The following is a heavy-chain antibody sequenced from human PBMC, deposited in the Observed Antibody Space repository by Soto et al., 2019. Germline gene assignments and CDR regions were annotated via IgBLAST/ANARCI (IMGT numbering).Heavy chain of an antibody. CDR3: ARGGGRNYDFWSGYYTGIERYYGMDV. CDR2: INHSGST. Sequence: PSEPLSLTCAVYGGSFSGYYWSWIRQPPGKGLEWIGEINHSGSTNYNPSLKSRVTISVDTSKNQFSLKLSSVTAADTAVYYCARGGGRNYDFWSGYYTGIERYYGMDVWGQGTTVTVSS. J-gene: IGHJ6*02. CDR1: GGSFSGYY. D-gene: IGHD3-3*01. V-gene: IGHV4-34*01.